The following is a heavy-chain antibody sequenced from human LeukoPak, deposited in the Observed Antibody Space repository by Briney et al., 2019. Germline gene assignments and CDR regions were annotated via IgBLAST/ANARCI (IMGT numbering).Heavy chain of an antibody. Sequence: ASVKVSCKASGNTFTSHDISWVRQATGQGLEWMGWTKPNSGNTGYAQKFQGRVTMTRDTSINTAYMELSDLRSEDTAVYYCLRGDSSGWGWGQGTQVTVSS. V-gene: IGHV1-8*01. D-gene: IGHD6-19*01. CDR3: LRGDSSGWG. J-gene: IGHJ4*02. CDR2: TKPNSGNT. CDR1: GNTFTSHD.